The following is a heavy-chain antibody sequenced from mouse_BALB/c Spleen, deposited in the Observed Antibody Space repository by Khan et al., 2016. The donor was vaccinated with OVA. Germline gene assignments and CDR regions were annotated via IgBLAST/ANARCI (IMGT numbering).Heavy chain of an antibody. D-gene: IGHD1-1*01. J-gene: IGHJ2*01. CDR3: VRTGYGSLGY. CDR2: INPNNGDT. Sequence: EVQLQQSGPELVKPGASVKIPCKASGYTFTDYNMDWVKQSHGKSLEWIGDINPNNGDTFYNQKFKGKATLTVDKSSSTAFMELRSLTSEDTAVYYCVRTGYGSLGYWGQGTTLTVSS. CDR1: GYTFTDYN. V-gene: IGHV1-18*01.